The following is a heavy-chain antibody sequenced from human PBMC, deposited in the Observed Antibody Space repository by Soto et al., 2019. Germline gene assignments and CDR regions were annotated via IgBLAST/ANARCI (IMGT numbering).Heavy chain of an antibody. CDR2: INHSGST. Sequence: QVQLQQWGAGLLKPSETLSLTCAVYGGSFSGYYWSWIRQPPGKGLEWIGEINHSGSTNYNPSLKSRVTISVDTSKNQFSLKLSSVTAADTAVYYCARGQEDTVTRNYYYYMDVWGKGTTVTVSS. CDR3: ARGQEDTVTRNYYYYMDV. CDR1: GGSFSGYY. V-gene: IGHV4-34*01. J-gene: IGHJ6*03. D-gene: IGHD4-17*01.